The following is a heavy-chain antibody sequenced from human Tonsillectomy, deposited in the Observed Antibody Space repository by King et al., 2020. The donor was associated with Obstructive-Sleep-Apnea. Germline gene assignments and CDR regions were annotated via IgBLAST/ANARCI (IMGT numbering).Heavy chain of an antibody. Sequence: QLQESGPGLVKPSETLSLRCTVSVGSVSSTTHYWGWIRQPPGKGLEWIGSIYYSGNTYYNPSLKSRMTISVDTSKNQFSLNLSSVTAADTAMYYCARVVAITADYNFDYWGRGTLVTVSS. CDR1: VGSVSSTTHY. D-gene: IGHD6-13*01. J-gene: IGHJ4*02. CDR3: ARVVAITADYNFDY. V-gene: IGHV4-39*07. CDR2: IYYSGNT.